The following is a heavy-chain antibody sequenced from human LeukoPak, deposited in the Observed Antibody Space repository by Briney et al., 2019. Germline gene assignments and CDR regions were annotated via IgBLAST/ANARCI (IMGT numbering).Heavy chain of an antibody. D-gene: IGHD3-22*01. V-gene: IGHV1-69*05. J-gene: IGHJ4*02. CDR2: IIPIFGTA. CDR1: RGTFSSYA. Sequence: SVKVSCQASRGTFSSYAISWVRQAPGQGLEWVGGIIPIFGTANYAQKFQGRVTITTDESTSTAYMELSSLRSEDTAVYYCASPPPKRGYYGPLNYWGQGTLVTVSS. CDR3: ASPPPKRGYYGPLNY.